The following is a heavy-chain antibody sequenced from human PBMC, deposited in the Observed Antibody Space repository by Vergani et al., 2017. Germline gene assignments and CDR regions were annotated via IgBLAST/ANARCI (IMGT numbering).Heavy chain of an antibody. Sequence: QVQLVQSGAEVKKPGSSVKVSCKASGGTFSSYAISWVRQAPGQGLEWMGRIIPIFGTANYAQKFQGRVTITADESTSTAYMELSSLRSEDTAVYYCARAVDSSGWYGYCYDYYGMDVWGQGTTVTVSS. CDR1: GGTFSSYA. D-gene: IGHD6-19*01. CDR2: IIPIFGTA. CDR3: ARAVDSSGWYGYCYDYYGMDV. V-gene: IGHV1-69*13. J-gene: IGHJ6*02.